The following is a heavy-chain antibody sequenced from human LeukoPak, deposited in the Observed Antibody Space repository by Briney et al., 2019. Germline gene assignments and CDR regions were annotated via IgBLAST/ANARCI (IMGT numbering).Heavy chain of an antibody. CDR3: AKHPLGSSPPHTNWFDP. V-gene: IGHV3-23*01. CDR1: GFTFSSYA. D-gene: IGHD6-13*01. J-gene: IGHJ5*02. Sequence: GGSLRLSCAASGFTFSSYAMSWVRQAPGKGLEWVSAISGSGGSTYYADSVKGRFTISRDKSKNTLYLQMNSLRAEDTAVYYCAKHPLGSSPPHTNWFDPWGQGTLVTVSS. CDR2: ISGSGGST.